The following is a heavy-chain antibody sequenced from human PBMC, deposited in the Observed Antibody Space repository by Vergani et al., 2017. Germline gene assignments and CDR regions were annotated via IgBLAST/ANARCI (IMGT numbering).Heavy chain of an antibody. CDR2: IYYSGST. V-gene: IGHV4-61*10. D-gene: IGHD3-10*01. CDR1: GGSVSSGSYY. J-gene: IGHJ3*02. Sequence: QVQLQESGPGLVKPSETLSLTCTVSGGSVSSGSYYWSWIRQPAGKGLEWIGYIYYSGSTNYNPSLKSRVTISVDTSKNQFSLKLSSVTAADTAVYYCARDSTPGSYYYGSGSYLPDAFDIWGQGTMVTVSS. CDR3: ARDSTPGSYYYGSGSYLPDAFDI.